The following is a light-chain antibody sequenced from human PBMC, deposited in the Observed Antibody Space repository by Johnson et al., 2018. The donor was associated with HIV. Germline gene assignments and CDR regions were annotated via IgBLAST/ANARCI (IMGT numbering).Light chain of an antibody. J-gene: IGLJ1*01. Sequence: QPVLTQPPSVSAAPGQKVTISCSGSSSNIGNNYVSWYQQLPGTAPKLLIYDNNKRPSGVPDRFSGSKSGTSATLGITGLQTGDEANYYCATWDTGLSAGVFGTGTKATVL. V-gene: IGLV1-51*01. CDR1: SSNIGNNY. CDR2: DNN. CDR3: ATWDTGLSAGV.